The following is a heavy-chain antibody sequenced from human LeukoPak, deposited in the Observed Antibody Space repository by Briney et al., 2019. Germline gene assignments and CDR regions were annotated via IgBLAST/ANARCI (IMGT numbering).Heavy chain of an antibody. V-gene: IGHV4-34*01. Sequence: PSETLSLTCAVYGGSFSGYYWSWIRQPPGKGLEWIGEINHSGSTNYNPSLKSRVTISVDTSKNQFSLKLSSVTAADTAVYYCARVGDYYGSGSYSAYFDYWGQGTLVTVSS. CDR2: INHSGST. CDR1: GGSFSGYY. CDR3: ARVGDYYGSGSYSAYFDY. J-gene: IGHJ4*02. D-gene: IGHD3-10*01.